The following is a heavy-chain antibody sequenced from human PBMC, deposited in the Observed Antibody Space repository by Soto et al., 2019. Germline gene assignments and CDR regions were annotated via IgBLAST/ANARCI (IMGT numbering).Heavy chain of an antibody. CDR1: GFTFSSYA. D-gene: IGHD6-19*01. J-gene: IGHJ5*02. Sequence: PGGSLRLSCAASGFTFSSYAMTWVRQAPGKGLEWVSAISGSGGNSYYADSVKGRFTISRDNSKNTLYLQMNSLRAEDTAVYYCAKDRSVAKWFDPWGQGTLVTVSS. CDR2: ISGSGGNS. V-gene: IGHV3-23*01. CDR3: AKDRSVAKWFDP.